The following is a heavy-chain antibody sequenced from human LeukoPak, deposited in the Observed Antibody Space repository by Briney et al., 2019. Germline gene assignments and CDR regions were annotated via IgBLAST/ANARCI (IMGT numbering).Heavy chain of an antibody. V-gene: IGHV4-31*03. CDR1: GGSISSGGYY. Sequence: SETLSLTCTVSGGSISSGGYYWSWIRQHPGNRLEWIGYIYYSGSTYYNPSLKSRVTISVDTSKNQFSLKLSSVTAADTAVYYCAAQDVNWFDPWGQGTLVTVSS. J-gene: IGHJ5*02. CDR2: IYYSGST. CDR3: AAQDVNWFDP. D-gene: IGHD2-15*01.